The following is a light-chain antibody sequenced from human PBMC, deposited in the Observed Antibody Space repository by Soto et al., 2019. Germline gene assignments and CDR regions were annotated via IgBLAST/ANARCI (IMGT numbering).Light chain of an antibody. Sequence: DIQMTQSPSSLSASVGDRVTITCQSSQDIVNNLNWYQQKPGKPPQLLIYHASNLETGVPSRFSGRRSGTDFTFTISRLQPEDFAAYYCQQYDRRPFTFGQGTKLEIK. J-gene: IGKJ2*01. V-gene: IGKV1-33*01. CDR1: QDIVNN. CDR2: HAS. CDR3: QQYDRRPFT.